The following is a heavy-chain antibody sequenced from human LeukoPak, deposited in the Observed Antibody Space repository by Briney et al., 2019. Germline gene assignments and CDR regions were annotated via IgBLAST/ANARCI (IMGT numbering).Heavy chain of an antibody. D-gene: IGHD3-16*01. V-gene: IGHV3-30*18. Sequence: GRSLRLSCAASGFTFSGYGMHWVRQAPGKGLEWVAVISYDGSNKYYADSVKGRFTISRDNSKNTLYLQMNSLRAEDTAVYYCAKDRNVWGNGAFDIWGQGTMVTVSS. CDR3: AKDRNVWGNGAFDI. CDR1: GFTFSGYG. J-gene: IGHJ3*02. CDR2: ISYDGSNK.